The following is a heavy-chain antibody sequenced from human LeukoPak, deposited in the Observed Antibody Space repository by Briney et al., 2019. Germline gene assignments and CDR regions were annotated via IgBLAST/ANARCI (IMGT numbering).Heavy chain of an antibody. CDR3: TTDGCSSTSCYAP. D-gene: IGHD2-2*01. CDR2: IKSKTDGGTT. CDR1: GSLFSTPG. V-gene: IGHV3-15*07. Sequence: GGSLSFSFEALGSLFSTPGMTGAGRAPGKGLEGSGRIKSKTDGGTTDYAAPVKGRFTISRDDSKNTLYLQMNSLKTEDTAVYYCTTDGCSSTSCYAPWGQGTLVTVSS. J-gene: IGHJ5*02.